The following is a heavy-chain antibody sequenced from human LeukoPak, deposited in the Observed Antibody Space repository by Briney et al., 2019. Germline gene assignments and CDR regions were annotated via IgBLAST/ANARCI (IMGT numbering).Heavy chain of an antibody. V-gene: IGHV4-38-2*02. J-gene: IGHJ3*02. CDR3: ARGGWRAAGGQVGPVDAFDI. Sequence: KPSETLSLTCTVSGYSISSGYYWGWIRQPPGKGLEWIGSIYHSGSTYYNPSLKSRVTISVDTSKNQFSLKLNSVTAADTAVYYCARGGWRAAGGQVGPVDAFDIWGQGTMVTVSS. D-gene: IGHD1-26*01. CDR2: IYHSGST. CDR1: GYSISSGYY.